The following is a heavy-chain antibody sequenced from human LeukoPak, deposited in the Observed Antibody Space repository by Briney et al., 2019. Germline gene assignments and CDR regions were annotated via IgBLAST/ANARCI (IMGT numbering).Heavy chain of an antibody. CDR1: GFTFSNAW. J-gene: IGHJ3*02. V-gene: IGHV3-15*01. Sequence: PGGSLRLSCAASGFTFSNAWMSWVRQAPGKGLEWVGRIKSKTDGGTTDYAAPVKGRFTISRDDSKNTLYLQMNSLKTEDTAVYYCTTSNYDFWSGYGPMGDAFDIWGQGTMVTVSS. CDR2: IKSKTDGGTT. CDR3: TTSNYDFWSGYGPMGDAFDI. D-gene: IGHD3-3*01.